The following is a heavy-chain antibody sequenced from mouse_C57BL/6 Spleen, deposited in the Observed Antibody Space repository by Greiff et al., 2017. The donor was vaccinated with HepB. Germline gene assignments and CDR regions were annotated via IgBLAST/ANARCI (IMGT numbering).Heavy chain of an antibody. V-gene: IGHV3-6*01. CDR3: ARGLLRPYFDY. J-gene: IGHJ2*01. D-gene: IGHD1-2*01. CDR2: ISYDGSN. Sequence: EVKLQESGPGLVKPSQSLSLTCSVTGYSITSGYYWNWIRQFPGNKLEWMGYISYDGSNNYNPSLKNRISITRDTSKNQFFLKLNSVTTEDTATYYCARGLLRPYFDYWGQGTTLTVSS. CDR1: GYSITSGYY.